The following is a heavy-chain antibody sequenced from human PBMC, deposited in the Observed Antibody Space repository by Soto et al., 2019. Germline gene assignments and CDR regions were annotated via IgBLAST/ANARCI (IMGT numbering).Heavy chain of an antibody. CDR1: GGSISSGGYY. CDR3: ERAPLTRKYDWFDP. Sequence: PSETLSLTCTVSGGSISSGGYYWSWIRQHPGKGLEWIGYIYYSGSTYYNPSLKSRVTISVDTSKNQFSLKLSSVTAADTAVYYCERAPLTRKYDWFDPSGQGTLVTFPS. CDR2: IYYSGST. J-gene: IGHJ5*02. V-gene: IGHV4-31*03.